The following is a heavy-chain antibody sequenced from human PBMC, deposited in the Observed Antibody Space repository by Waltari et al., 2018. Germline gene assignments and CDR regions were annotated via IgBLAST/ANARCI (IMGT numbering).Heavy chain of an antibody. Sequence: EVQLVESGGGLIQPGGSLRISCADSGFTFNPYWMHWVRQVPGKGLVWVSRINGDGSGIMYADSVKGRFTISRDNAKNTFYLQMNSLRVEDTAVYYCARDGAGDIDLDNWGQGTLVTVSS. CDR1: GFTFNPYW. CDR2: INGDGSGI. V-gene: IGHV3-74*03. D-gene: IGHD6-13*01. CDR3: ARDGAGDIDLDN. J-gene: IGHJ4*02.